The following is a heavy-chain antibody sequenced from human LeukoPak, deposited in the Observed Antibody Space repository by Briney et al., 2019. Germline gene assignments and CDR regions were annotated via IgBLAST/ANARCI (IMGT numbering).Heavy chain of an antibody. CDR1: GFTVSSNY. CDR2: IYSGGST. J-gene: IGHJ4*02. V-gene: IGHV3-53*01. D-gene: IGHD3-10*01. CDR3: ARDVYGSGSY. Sequence: QTGGSLRLSCAASGFTVSSNYMSWVRQAPGKGLEWVSVIYSGGSTYYADSVEGRFTISRDNSKNTLYLQMNSLRAEDTAVYYCARDVYGSGSYWGQGTLVTVSS.